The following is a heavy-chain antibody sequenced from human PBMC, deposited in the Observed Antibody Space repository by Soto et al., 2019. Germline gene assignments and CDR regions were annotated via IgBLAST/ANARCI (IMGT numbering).Heavy chain of an antibody. J-gene: IGHJ6*02. V-gene: IGHV1-2*02. CDR1: GYTFTGYY. D-gene: IGHD2-2*01. CDR2: INPNSGGT. CDR3: ACAQKYQLQDYYGMDV. Sequence: QVQLVQSGAEVKKPGASVKVSCKASGYTFTGYYMHWVRQAPGQGLEWMGWINPNSGGTNYAQKFQGRVTMPRDTSISTAYMELSRLRSDDTAVYYCACAQKYQLQDYYGMDVWDQGTTVTVSS.